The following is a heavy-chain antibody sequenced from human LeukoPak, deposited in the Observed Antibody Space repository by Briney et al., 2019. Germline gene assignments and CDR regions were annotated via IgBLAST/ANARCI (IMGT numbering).Heavy chain of an antibody. J-gene: IGHJ4*02. CDR2: INHSGST. V-gene: IGHV4-34*01. CDR1: GGSFSGYY. Sequence: SETLSLTCAVYGGSFSGYYWSWIRQPPGKGLEWIGEINHSGSTNYNPSLKSRVTISVDTSKNQFSLKLSSVTAADTAVYYCARPYYYDSSGYCYDDYWGQGSLVTVSS. CDR3: ARPYYYDSSGYCYDDY. D-gene: IGHD3-22*01.